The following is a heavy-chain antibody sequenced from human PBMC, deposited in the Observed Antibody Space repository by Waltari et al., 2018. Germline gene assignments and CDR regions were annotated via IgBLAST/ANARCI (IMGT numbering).Heavy chain of an antibody. Sequence: QVQLQESGPGLVKPSETLSLTCAVSGYSISSGYYWGWIRQPPGKGLEWIGSIYHSGRTYYNPSLKSRVTISVDTSKNQFSLKLSSVTAADTAVYYCAKDLGYSGPGAFDIWGQGTMVTVSS. CDR1: GYSISSGYY. V-gene: IGHV4-38-2*02. J-gene: IGHJ3*02. CDR3: AKDLGYSGPGAFDI. D-gene: IGHD5-12*01. CDR2: IYHSGRT.